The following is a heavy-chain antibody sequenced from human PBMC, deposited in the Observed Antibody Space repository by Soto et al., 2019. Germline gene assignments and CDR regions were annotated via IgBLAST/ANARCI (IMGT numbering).Heavy chain of an antibody. V-gene: IGHV3-11*01. J-gene: IGHJ4*02. Sequence: QVQLVESGGGLVKPGGSLRLSCAASGFIFSDYYMSWIRQTPGKGLEWVSYISSSGSTIYYADSVKGRFTISRDNAKYSLYLQMDSLRAEDTAVYYCARSHLYYDSRGYPDYWGQGTLVTVSS. CDR2: ISSSGSTI. CDR1: GFIFSDYY. CDR3: ARSHLYYDSRGYPDY. D-gene: IGHD3-22*01.